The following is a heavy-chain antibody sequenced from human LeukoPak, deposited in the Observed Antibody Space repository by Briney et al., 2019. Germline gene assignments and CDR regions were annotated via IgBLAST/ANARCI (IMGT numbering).Heavy chain of an antibody. D-gene: IGHD6-19*01. CDR3: ARGVIPVAGPIDY. Sequence: PSETLSLTCTVSGDSISTYYWSWIRQPPGKGLEWIGEIYHSGSTNYNPSLKSRVTISVDKSKNQFSLKVSSVTAADTAVYYCARGVIPVAGPIDYWGQGTLVTVSS. CDR2: IYHSGST. CDR1: GDSISTYY. J-gene: IGHJ4*02. V-gene: IGHV4-59*12.